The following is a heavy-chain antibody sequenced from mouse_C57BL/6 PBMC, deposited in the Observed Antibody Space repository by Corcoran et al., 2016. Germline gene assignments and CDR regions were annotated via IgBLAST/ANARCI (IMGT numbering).Heavy chain of an antibody. Sequence: QIQLVQSGPELKKPGETVKISCKASGYTFTTYGMSWVKQAPGKGLKWMGWINTYSGVPTYADDFKGRFAFSLETSASTAYLQINNLKNEDTATYFCAREGAQATAWFAYWGQGTLVTVSA. D-gene: IGHD3-2*02. J-gene: IGHJ3*01. CDR2: INTYSGVP. CDR3: AREGAQATAWFAY. V-gene: IGHV9-3*01. CDR1: GYTFTTYG.